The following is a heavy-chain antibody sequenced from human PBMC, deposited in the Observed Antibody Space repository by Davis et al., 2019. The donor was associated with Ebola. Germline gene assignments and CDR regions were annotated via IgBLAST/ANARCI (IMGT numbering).Heavy chain of an antibody. CDR1: GGSMNTYY. J-gene: IGHJ4*02. V-gene: IGHV4-59*08. D-gene: IGHD4-17*01. CDR2: VSYSGST. CDR3: ARSYGAAPFDY. Sequence: PSETLSLTCTVSGGSMNTYYWSWIRQPPGKGLEWIGYVSYSGSTTYDPSLKSRVTMSLDMSKNQLFLKLISVTAADTAVYYCARSYGAAPFDYWGQGTLVTVSS.